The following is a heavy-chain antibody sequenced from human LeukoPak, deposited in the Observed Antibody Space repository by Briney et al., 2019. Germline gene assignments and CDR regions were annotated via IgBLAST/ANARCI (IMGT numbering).Heavy chain of an antibody. D-gene: IGHD3-16*01. CDR2: IYYSGST. V-gene: IGHV4-59*01. CDR3: ARDGAGWAFDV. CDR1: GGSLGRYY. Sequence: KASETLSLTCTVSGGSLGRYYWSWLRQPPGKGLEWIGYIYYSGSTKYSPSLESRVTISVDTSKDQFFLKLGSVTAADTAVYYCARDGAGWAFDVWGQGTMVTVSS. J-gene: IGHJ3*01.